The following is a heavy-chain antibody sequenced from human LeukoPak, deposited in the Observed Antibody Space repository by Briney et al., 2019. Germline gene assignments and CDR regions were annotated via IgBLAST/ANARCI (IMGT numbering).Heavy chain of an antibody. CDR3: ARKEGNYYYYGMDV. CDR2: ISSSGSTI. V-gene: IGHV3-48*03. J-gene: IGHJ6*02. Sequence: GGSLRLSCAASGVTFSSYDMNWVRQAPGKGLEGVSYISSSGSTIYYADSVKGRFTISRDNAKNSLDLQMNSLRAEDTAVYYCARKEGNYYYYGMDVWGQGTTVTVSS. CDR1: GVTFSSYD.